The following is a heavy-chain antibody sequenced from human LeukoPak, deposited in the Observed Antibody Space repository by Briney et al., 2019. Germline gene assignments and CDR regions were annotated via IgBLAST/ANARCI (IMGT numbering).Heavy chain of an antibody. CDR3: ARHFDFWSGYGYYFDY. D-gene: IGHD3-3*01. Sequence: SETLSLTCTVSGGSISSYYWSWIRQPPGKGLEWIGYIYYSGSTNHNPSLKSRVTISVDTSKNQFSLKLSSVTAADTAVYYCARHFDFWSGYGYYFDYWGQGTLVTVSS. CDR2: IYYSGST. CDR1: GGSISSYY. J-gene: IGHJ4*02. V-gene: IGHV4-59*08.